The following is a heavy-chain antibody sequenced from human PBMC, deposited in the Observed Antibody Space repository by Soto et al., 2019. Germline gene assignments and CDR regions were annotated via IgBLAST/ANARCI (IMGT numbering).Heavy chain of an antibody. V-gene: IGHV3-30-3*01. Sequence: QVQLVESGGGVVQPGRSLRLSCAASGFTLSRYSTLGVRHARGRGLEWVAVISSGGNNKYYPDSVQGRFTISRDNSKNTLYLQMNSLRAEDTAVYYCAREGGGNGEANWFDPWGQGTLVTVSS. D-gene: IGHD2-15*01. CDR1: GFTLSRYS. CDR3: AREGGGNGEANWFDP. J-gene: IGHJ5*02. CDR2: ISSGGNNK.